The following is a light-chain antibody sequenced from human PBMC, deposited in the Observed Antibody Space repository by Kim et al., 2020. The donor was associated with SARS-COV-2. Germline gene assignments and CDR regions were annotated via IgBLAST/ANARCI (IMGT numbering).Light chain of an antibody. V-gene: IGLV3-1*01. CDR1: KLGDKY. Sequence: SYELTQPPSVSVSPGQTASITCSGSKLGDKYAYWYQKKPGQSPVLVIYQHTKRPSGISQRFSGSSSGNTATPTISRAQTMDEADYYCQAWDSSTAVFGGGTQLTVL. CDR2: QHT. J-gene: IGLJ3*02. CDR3: QAWDSSTAV.